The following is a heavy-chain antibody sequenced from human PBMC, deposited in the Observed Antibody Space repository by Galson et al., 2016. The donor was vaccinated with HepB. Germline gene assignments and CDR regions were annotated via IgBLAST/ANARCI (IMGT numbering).Heavy chain of an antibody. CDR3: AKDRSSSWTFDY. CDR1: GFTFSSDG. D-gene: IGHD6-13*01. Sequence: LRLSCAASGFTFSSDGMHWVRQAPGKGLEWVAVISHDGSEKKYADSVKGRFTVSRDNSKNTLYLQMNSLRAEDTAVYYCAKDRSSSWTFDYWGQGTLGTVSS. J-gene: IGHJ4*02. V-gene: IGHV3-30*18. CDR2: ISHDGSEK.